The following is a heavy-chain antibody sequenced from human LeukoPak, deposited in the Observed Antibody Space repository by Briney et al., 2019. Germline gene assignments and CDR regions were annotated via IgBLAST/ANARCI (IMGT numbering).Heavy chain of an antibody. CDR3: ARIRGYCSSTSCSEFDY. CDR1: GYTFTRYG. V-gene: IGHV1-18*01. D-gene: IGHD2-2*01. CDR2: ISAYNGNT. J-gene: IGHJ4*02. Sequence: ASVKVSCKASGYTFTRYGISWVRQAPGQGLEWMGWISAYNGNTNYAQKLQGRVTMTTDTSTSTAYMELRSLRSDDTAVYYCARIRGYCSSTSCSEFDYWGQGTLVTVSS.